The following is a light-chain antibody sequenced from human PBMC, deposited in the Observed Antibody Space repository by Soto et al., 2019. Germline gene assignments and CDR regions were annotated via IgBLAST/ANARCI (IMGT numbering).Light chain of an antibody. CDR3: QHYGISRG. V-gene: IGKV3-20*01. CDR1: QSVSSSY. J-gene: IGKJ1*01. CDR2: GAS. Sequence: IVLTQSPGTLSLSPGERATLSCRASQSVSSSYLAWYQQKPGQAPKLLIYGASSRATGIPDRFSGSGSGIDFTLTISRLEPEDFASYYCQHYGISRGVGQAPHVDIK.